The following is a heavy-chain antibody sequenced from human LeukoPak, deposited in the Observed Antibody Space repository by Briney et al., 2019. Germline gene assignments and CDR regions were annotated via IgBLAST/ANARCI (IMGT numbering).Heavy chain of an antibody. D-gene: IGHD5-12*01. V-gene: IGHV1-69*13. Sequence: GASVKVSCKASGGTFSSYAISWVRQAPGQGLEWMGGIIPIFGTANYAQKFQGRVTITADESTSTAYMELSSLRSEDTAVYYCARVPYEAVDIVATIYYYYGMDVWGQGTTVTVSS. CDR1: GGTFSSYA. CDR3: ARVPYEAVDIVATIYYYYGMDV. J-gene: IGHJ6*02. CDR2: IIPIFGTA.